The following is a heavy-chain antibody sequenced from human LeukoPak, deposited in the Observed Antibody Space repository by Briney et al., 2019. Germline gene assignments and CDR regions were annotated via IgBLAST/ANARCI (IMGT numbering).Heavy chain of an antibody. Sequence: SETLSLTCTVSGGSISSYYWSWIRQPAGKGLEWIGRIYSSGSTDYNPSLRSRVTMSVDTSKNQFSLKLSSVTAADTAVYYCARESVYDYADDYWGQGTLVTVSS. CDR1: GGSISSYY. CDR3: ARESVYDYADDY. J-gene: IGHJ4*02. CDR2: IYSSGST. D-gene: IGHD3-16*01. V-gene: IGHV4-4*07.